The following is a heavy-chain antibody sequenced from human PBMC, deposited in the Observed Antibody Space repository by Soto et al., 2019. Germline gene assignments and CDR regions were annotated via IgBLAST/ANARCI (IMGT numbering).Heavy chain of an antibody. CDR1: GFTFSDYY. CDR2: ISSSTSHT. D-gene: IGHD6-13*01. CDR3: ARVRGAAADYFDF. Sequence: QVQLVESGGGLVKPGGSLRLSCAVSGFTFSDYYMTWIRQAPGKGLEWDSYISSSTSHTNYADSVKGRFTISRDNAKNSLFLQMNSLRAEDTAVYYCARVRGAAADYFDFWGQGTLVTVSS. J-gene: IGHJ4*02. V-gene: IGHV3-11*05.